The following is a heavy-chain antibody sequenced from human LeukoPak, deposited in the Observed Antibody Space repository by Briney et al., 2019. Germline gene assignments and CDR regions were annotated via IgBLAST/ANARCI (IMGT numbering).Heavy chain of an antibody. J-gene: IGHJ4*02. CDR3: ARDGPPAGAWDFDY. V-gene: IGHV3-48*01. CDR1: GFSVSLYS. Sequence: GGSLRLSCAASGFSVSLYSMGWVRQAPGKGLEWVSYIGRIAIYADSVRGRFTISRDNAENSLFLQMNSLRAEDTAVYYCARDGPPAGAWDFDYWGQGTPVTVPS. D-gene: IGHD6-19*01. CDR2: IGRIAI.